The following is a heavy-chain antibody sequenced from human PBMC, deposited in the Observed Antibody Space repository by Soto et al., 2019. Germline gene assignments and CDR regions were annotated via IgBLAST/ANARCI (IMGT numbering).Heavy chain of an antibody. CDR2: IYSGGST. CDR1: GFTVSRSY. D-gene: IGHD3-22*01. J-gene: IGHJ4*02. CDR3: ARDTYYYDSSGQPY. Sequence: EVQLVESGGGLIQPGGSLRVSCAASGFTVSRSYMSWVRQAPGKGLEWGSVIYSGGSTNYADSVKGRFTISRDNSKNTLYLQMNILSVEDTAVYYCARDTYYYDSSGQPYWGQGTLVTVSS. V-gene: IGHV3-53*01.